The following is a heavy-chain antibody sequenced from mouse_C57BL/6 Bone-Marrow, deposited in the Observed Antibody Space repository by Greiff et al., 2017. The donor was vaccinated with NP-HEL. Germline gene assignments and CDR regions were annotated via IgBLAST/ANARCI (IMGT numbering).Heavy chain of an antibody. CDR3: ARIYYSNFLDY. CDR1: GYTFTDYY. Sequence: VQLQQSGPVLVKPGASVKMSCKASGYTFTDYYMNWLKQSHGKSLEWIGVINPYNGGTSYNQKFKGKATFTVDKSSSTAYMELNSLTSEDSAVYYCARIYYSNFLDYWGQGTTLTVSS. V-gene: IGHV1-19*01. D-gene: IGHD2-5*01. J-gene: IGHJ2*01. CDR2: INPYNGGT.